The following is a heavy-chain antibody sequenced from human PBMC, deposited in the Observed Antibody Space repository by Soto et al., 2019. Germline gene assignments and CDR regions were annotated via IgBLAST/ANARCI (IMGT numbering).Heavy chain of an antibody. CDR3: ARDQGAVVVAHSFDY. CDR1: GFTFSSYG. J-gene: IGHJ4*02. D-gene: IGHD2-15*01. CDR2: IWYDGSNK. Sequence: QVQLVESGGGVVQPGRSLRLSCAASGFTFSSYGMHWVRQAPGKGLEWVAVIWYDGSNKYYADSVKGRFTISRDNSKNTLYLQMNSLRAEDTAVYYCARDQGAVVVAHSFDYWGQGTLVTVSS. V-gene: IGHV3-33*01.